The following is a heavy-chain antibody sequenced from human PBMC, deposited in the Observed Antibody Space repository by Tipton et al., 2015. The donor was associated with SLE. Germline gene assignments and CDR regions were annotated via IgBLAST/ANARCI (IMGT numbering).Heavy chain of an antibody. CDR2: IFHSGDV. J-gene: IGHJ4*02. Sequence: LRLSCSVSGSSISSYHWGWIRQPPGKGLEWMGSIFHSGDVYYNPSVKSRVTISIETSKNQFSLKLTSMTAADTAVYYCVREKGYWGQGTLVTVSS. CDR3: VREKGY. V-gene: IGHV4-38-2*02. CDR1: GSSISSYH.